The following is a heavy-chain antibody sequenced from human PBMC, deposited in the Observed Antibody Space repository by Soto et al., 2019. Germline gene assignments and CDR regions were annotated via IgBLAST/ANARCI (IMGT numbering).Heavy chain of an antibody. CDR3: AREGGGDLYYFDY. Sequence: EVQLVESGGGLVQPGGSLRLSCAASGFTVSSNYMSWVLQAPGKGLEWVAGIYRGGSTYYEDSVKGRFTISRDNSKNTLYLQMNSLRAEDTAVYYCAREGGGDLYYFDYWGQGTLVTVSS. J-gene: IGHJ4*02. V-gene: IGHV3-66*01. D-gene: IGHD4-17*01. CDR1: GFTVSSNY. CDR2: IYRGGST.